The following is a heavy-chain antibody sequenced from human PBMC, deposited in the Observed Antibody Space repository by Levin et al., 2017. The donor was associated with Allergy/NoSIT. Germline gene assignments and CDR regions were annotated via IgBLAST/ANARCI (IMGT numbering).Heavy chain of an antibody. CDR3: ARDRRTIAVAGTEQQPNYAFDI. Sequence: PGGSLRLSCAAPGFTFSDYYMSWIRQAPGKGLEWVSYISSSGSTIYYADSVKGRFTISRDNAKNSLYLQMNSLRAEDTAVYYCARDRRTIAVAGTEQQPNYAFDIWGQGTMVTVSS. D-gene: IGHD6-19*01. CDR1: GFTFSDYY. CDR2: ISSSGSTI. J-gene: IGHJ3*02. V-gene: IGHV3-11*01.